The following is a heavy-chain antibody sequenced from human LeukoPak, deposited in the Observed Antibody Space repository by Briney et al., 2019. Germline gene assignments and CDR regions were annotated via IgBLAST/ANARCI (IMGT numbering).Heavy chain of an antibody. V-gene: IGHV4-39*01. CDR2: IYYSEST. CDR3: ARALIYCGGDCYHFDY. Sequence: SETLSLTCTVSGGSISSSSYYWGWIRQPPGKGLEGIGSIYYSESTYYNPSLKSRVTIPVDTSKNPFSLKLSSVTAADTAVYSCARALIYCGGDCYHFDYWGQGTLVTVSS. D-gene: IGHD2-21*02. J-gene: IGHJ4*02. CDR1: GGSISSSSYY.